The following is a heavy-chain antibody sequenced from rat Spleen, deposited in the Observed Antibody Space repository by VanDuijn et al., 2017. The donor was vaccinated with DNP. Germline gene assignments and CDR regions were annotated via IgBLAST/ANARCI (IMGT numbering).Heavy chain of an antibody. CDR2: MRYNGDT. V-gene: IGHV2-8*01. CDR3: TRTTVATNYAMDA. J-gene: IGHJ4*01. Sequence: QVQLTESGPGLVQPSETLSLTCAVSGFSLTGYSVFWVRQPSGKGLEWMGRMRYNGDTSYNSALKSRLSISRDTSKSQVFLKMNSLQTEDTAIYFCTRTTVATNYAMDAWGQGTSVTVSS. D-gene: IGHD1-3*01. CDR1: GFSLTGYS.